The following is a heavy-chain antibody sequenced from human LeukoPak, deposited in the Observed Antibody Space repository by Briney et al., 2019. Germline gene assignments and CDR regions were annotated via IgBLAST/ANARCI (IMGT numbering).Heavy chain of an antibody. D-gene: IGHD2-8*01. CDR2: IIPIFGTA. Sequence: GASAKVSCKASGGTFSSYAISWVRQAPGQGLEWMGGIIPIFGTANYAQKFQGRVTITADESTSTAYMELSSLRSEDTAVYYCARDGYCTNGVCHTYYYYGMDVWGQGTTVTVSS. J-gene: IGHJ6*02. CDR3: ARDGYCTNGVCHTYYYYGMDV. V-gene: IGHV1-69*13. CDR1: GGTFSSYA.